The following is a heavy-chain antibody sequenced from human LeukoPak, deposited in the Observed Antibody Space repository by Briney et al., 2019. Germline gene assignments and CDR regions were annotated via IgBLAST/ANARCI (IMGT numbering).Heavy chain of an antibody. D-gene: IGHD5-12*01. Sequence: SVKVSCKASGGTFSSYAISWVRQAPGQGLEWMGGIIPIFGTANYAQKFQGRVTITADESTSTAYMELSSLRTDDTAVYYCARRMGSGYDFGYWGQGTLVTVSS. CDR3: ARRMGSGYDFGY. CDR1: GGTFSSYA. V-gene: IGHV1-69*13. CDR2: IIPIFGTA. J-gene: IGHJ4*02.